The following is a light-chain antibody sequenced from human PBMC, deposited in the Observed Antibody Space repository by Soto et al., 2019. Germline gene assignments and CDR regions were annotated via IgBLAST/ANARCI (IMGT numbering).Light chain of an antibody. Sequence: EIVLTQSPGTLSLSPGERATLSCRASQSVSSSYLAWYQQKPGQAPRLLIYGASSRAPGIPDWCSGSGAATNFSPTISSLEHEEFTVYYCQQYGSSPPHTFGQGTKLEIK. CDR2: GAS. J-gene: IGKJ2*01. CDR3: QQYGSSPPHT. V-gene: IGKV3-20*01. CDR1: QSVSSSY.